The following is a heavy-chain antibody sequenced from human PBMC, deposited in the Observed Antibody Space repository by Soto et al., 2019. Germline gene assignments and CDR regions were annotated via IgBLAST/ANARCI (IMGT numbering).Heavy chain of an antibody. V-gene: IGHV3-30*18. Sequence: PGGSLRLSCAASGFSFSKYGMHWVRQAPGKGLEWVASVSSDGSNKYYADSVKGRFTISRDNSKSTLYLQVDSLRGDDTAVYYCAKDRVIQLLPIWPDPWGQGTLVTVS. CDR3: AKDRVIQLLPIWPDP. D-gene: IGHD2-2*01. CDR1: GFSFSKYG. J-gene: IGHJ5*02. CDR2: VSSDGSNK.